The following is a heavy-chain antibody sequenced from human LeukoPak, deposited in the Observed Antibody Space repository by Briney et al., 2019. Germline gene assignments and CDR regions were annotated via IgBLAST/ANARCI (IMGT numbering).Heavy chain of an antibody. CDR1: GGSFSSYA. Sequence: SVKVSCKASGGSFSSYAISWVRQAPGQGLEWMGGIIPIFGTANYAQKFQGRVTITADESTSTAYMELSSLRSEDTAVYYCASIRNMVRGVITHDYWGQGTLVTVSS. V-gene: IGHV1-69*13. D-gene: IGHD3-10*01. J-gene: IGHJ4*02. CDR3: ASIRNMVRGVITHDY. CDR2: IIPIFGTA.